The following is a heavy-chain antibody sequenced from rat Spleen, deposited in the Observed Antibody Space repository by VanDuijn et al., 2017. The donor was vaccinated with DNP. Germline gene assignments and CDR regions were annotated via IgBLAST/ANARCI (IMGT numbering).Heavy chain of an antibody. D-gene: IGHD1-12*01. CDR2: ISYDGSST. J-gene: IGHJ4*01. V-gene: IGHV5-7*01. Sequence: EVQLVESGGGLVQPGRSLKLSCAASGLTFSDYAMAWVRQAPTKGLEWVATISYDGSSTWYRDSVKGRFTISRDNAQSTLYLQMDSLRSEDTATYYCTRHRTIMPYYYAMDAWGKGASVTVSS. CDR3: TRHRTIMPYYYAMDA. CDR1: GLTFSDYA.